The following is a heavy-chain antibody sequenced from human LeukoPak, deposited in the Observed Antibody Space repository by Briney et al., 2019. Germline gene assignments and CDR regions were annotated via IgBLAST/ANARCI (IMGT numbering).Heavy chain of an antibody. Sequence: ASVKVSCKASGYTFTGYFMHWVRQAPGQGLEWMGWINPYSGGTHYAQKFQGRVTMTRDTSISTAYMELSRLRSDDTAVYYCARDFRGGYDFWSGYYTPYYFDYWGQGTLVTVSP. V-gene: IGHV1-2*02. CDR2: INPYSGGT. CDR1: GYTFTGYF. J-gene: IGHJ4*02. CDR3: ARDFRGGYDFWSGYYTPYYFDY. D-gene: IGHD3-3*01.